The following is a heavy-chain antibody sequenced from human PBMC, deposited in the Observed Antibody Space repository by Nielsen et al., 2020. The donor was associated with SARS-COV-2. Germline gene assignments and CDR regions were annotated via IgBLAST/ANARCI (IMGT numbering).Heavy chain of an antibody. Sequence: GESLKISCAASGFTFNIYAMAWVRRAPGRGLQWVTGVSASGGSTYYTDSVKERFSISRDNSKNTLFLQMHSLRVEDTAVYYCARAARLTWDYGDYVSGFDPWGQGTLVTVSS. J-gene: IGHJ5*02. CDR3: ARAARLTWDYGDYVSGFDP. CDR1: GFTFNIYA. V-gene: IGHV3-23*01. CDR2: VSASGGST. D-gene: IGHD4-17*01.